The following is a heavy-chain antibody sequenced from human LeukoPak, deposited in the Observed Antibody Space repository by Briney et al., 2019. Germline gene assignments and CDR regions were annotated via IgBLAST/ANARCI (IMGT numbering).Heavy chain of an antibody. CDR3: VRSYHPGGWFDP. CDR1: GFTFSNHD. CDR2: ISYDGSNK. D-gene: IGHD2-21*01. V-gene: IGHV3-30*03. Sequence: GGSLRLSCAASGFTFSNHDIHWVRQAPGKGLEWVAVISYDGSNKYYADSVKGRFTISRDNSKNRLYLQMNSLTAEDTAVHYCVRSYHPGGWFDPWGQGTLVTVPS. J-gene: IGHJ5*02.